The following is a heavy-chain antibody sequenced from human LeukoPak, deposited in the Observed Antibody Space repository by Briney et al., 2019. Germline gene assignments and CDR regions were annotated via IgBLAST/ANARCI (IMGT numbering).Heavy chain of an antibody. D-gene: IGHD2-2*01. Sequence: ASVKVSCKASGYTFTSYDINWVRQATGQGLEWMGWMNPNSGNTGYAQKFQGRVTMTRNTSISTAYMELSSLRSDDTAVYYCARGPVWYQLRNEGSGGYYYYYMDVWGKGTTVTVSS. V-gene: IGHV1-8*01. CDR2: MNPNSGNT. CDR3: ARGPVWYQLRNEGSGGYYYYYMDV. CDR1: GYTFTSYD. J-gene: IGHJ6*03.